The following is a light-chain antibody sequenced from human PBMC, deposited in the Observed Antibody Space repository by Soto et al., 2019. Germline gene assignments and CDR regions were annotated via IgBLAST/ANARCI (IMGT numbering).Light chain of an antibody. CDR2: SAS. J-gene: IGKJ1*01. CDR1: QSISSW. Sequence: DIHMTQSPCTLSASVGNRVTLTCRASQSISSWLAWYQQKPGKAPKLLIYSASSLESGVPSRFSGSGSGTEFTLTISSLQPDDFATYYCQQYKSYPWTFGQGTKVDIK. CDR3: QQYKSYPWT. V-gene: IGKV1-5*03.